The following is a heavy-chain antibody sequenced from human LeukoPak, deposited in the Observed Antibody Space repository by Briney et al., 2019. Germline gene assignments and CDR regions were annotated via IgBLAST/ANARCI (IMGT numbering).Heavy chain of an antibody. J-gene: IGHJ4*02. D-gene: IGHD2-2*01. CDR3: ARHTLYYARPDY. V-gene: IGHV5-51*01. Sequence: GESLKISCEASGYTFTNYWIGWVRQMPGRGLEWMGVIYPGDSDTRYSPSFQGHVTISADESINTAYLQWSSLKASDTAIYYCARHTLYYARPDYWGQGTLVTVSS. CDR2: IYPGDSDT. CDR1: GYTFTNYW.